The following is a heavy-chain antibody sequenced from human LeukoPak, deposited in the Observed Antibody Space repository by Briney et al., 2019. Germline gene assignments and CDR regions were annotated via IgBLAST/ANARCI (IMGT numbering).Heavy chain of an antibody. D-gene: IGHD2-2*01. Sequence: SETLSLTCTVSGGSISSYYWSWIRQPPGKGLEWIGYIYYSGSTNYNPSLKSRVTISVDTSKNQFSLKLSSVTAADTAVYYCARAPAGGYQLLFRDNRNYYYYMDVWGKGTTVTVSS. CDR2: IYYSGST. CDR1: GGSISSYY. CDR3: ARAPAGGYQLLFRDNRNYYYYMDV. V-gene: IGHV4-59*01. J-gene: IGHJ6*03.